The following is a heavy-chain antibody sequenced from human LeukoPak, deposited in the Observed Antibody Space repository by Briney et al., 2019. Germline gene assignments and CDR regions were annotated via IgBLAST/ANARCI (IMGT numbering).Heavy chain of an antibody. J-gene: IGHJ4*02. Sequence: PGGSLRLSCAASGFTFSSYSMNWVRQAPGKGLEWVSSISSSSSYIYYADSVKGRFTISRDNAKNSLYLQMNSLRAEDTAVYYCARERSPRITMVRGVILPGYWGQGTLVTVSS. D-gene: IGHD3-10*01. V-gene: IGHV3-21*06. CDR2: ISSSSSYI. CDR3: ARERSPRITMVRGVILPGY. CDR1: GFTFSSYS.